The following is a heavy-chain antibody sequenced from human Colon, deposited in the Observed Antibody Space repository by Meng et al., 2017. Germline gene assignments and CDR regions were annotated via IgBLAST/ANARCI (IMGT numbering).Heavy chain of an antibody. CDR1: GYTFSNSG. D-gene: IGHD3-10*01. J-gene: IGHJ4*02. V-gene: IGHV1-18*01. Sequence: ASVKVSCKASGYTFSNSGFSWVRQAPGQGLEWMGWISAYNGNTKYAQKCQGRVTVTTDTSTSTAYMELRSLGSDDTAVYYWARSGWCGELDHWGQGTLVTVSS. CDR3: ARSGWCGELDH. CDR2: ISAYNGNT.